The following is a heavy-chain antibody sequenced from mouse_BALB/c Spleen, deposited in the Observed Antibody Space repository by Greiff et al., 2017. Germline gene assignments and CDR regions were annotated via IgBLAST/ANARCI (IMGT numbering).Heavy chain of an antibody. CDR1: GFTFSDYY. CDR2: ISDGGSYT. V-gene: IGHV5-4*02. J-gene: IGHJ3*01. CDR3: ARDGGNSAY. Sequence: EVKLVESGGGLVKPGGSLKLSCAASGFTFSDYYMYWVRQTPEKRLEWVATISDGGSYTYYPDSVKGRFTISRDNAKNNLYLQMSSLKSEDTAMYYCARDGGNSAYWGQGTLVTVSA. D-gene: IGHD1-1*02.